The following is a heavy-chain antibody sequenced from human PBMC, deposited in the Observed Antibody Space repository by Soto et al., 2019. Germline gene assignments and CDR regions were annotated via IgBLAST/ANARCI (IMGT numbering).Heavy chain of an antibody. CDR2: ISYDGSNK. CDR3: ARDTGTVVYAFFFDY. V-gene: IGHV3-30-3*01. CDR1: GFTFSSYA. Sequence: QVQLVESGGGVVQPGRSLRLSCAASGFTFSSYAMHWVRQAPGKGLEWVAVISYDGSNKYYADSVKGRFTISRDNSKNTLYLQMNSLRAEDTAVYYGARDTGTVVYAFFFDYWGQGTLVTVSS. D-gene: IGHD2-8*02. J-gene: IGHJ4*02.